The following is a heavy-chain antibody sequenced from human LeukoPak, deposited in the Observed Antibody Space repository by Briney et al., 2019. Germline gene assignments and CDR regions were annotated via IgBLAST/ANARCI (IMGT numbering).Heavy chain of an antibody. CDR3: ARSPYYDFWTPSYYYGMDV. V-gene: IGHV4-39*01. J-gene: IGHJ6*02. CDR1: GGSISSSSYY. CDR2: IYYSGST. Sequence: SETLSLTCTVSGGSISSSSYYWGWIRQPPGKGLEWIGSIYYSGSTYYNPSLKSRVTISVDTSKNQFSLKLSSVTAADTAVYYCARSPYYDFWTPSYYYGMDVWGQGTTVTVSS. D-gene: IGHD3-3*01.